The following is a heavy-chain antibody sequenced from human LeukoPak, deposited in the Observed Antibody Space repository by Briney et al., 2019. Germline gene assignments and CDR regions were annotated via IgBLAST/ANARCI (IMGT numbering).Heavy chain of an antibody. CDR1: GFTFSSYA. CDR3: AKFGYRPYDSSGYS. CDR2: ISGSGGST. V-gene: IGHV3-23*01. Sequence: GGSLRLSCAASGFTFSSYAMSWVRQAPGKGLEWVSAISGSGGSTYYADSVKGRFTISRDNSKNTLYLQMNSLRAEDTAVYYCAKFGYRPYDSSGYSWGQGTLVTVSS. J-gene: IGHJ4*02. D-gene: IGHD3-22*01.